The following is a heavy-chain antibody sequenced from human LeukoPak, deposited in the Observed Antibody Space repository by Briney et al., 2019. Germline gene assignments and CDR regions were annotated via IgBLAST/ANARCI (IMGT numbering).Heavy chain of an antibody. V-gene: IGHV4-59*08. CDR2: IYGSGST. Sequence: SETLSLTCTVSGDSLSSHYWSWIRQPPGKGLEWIGYIYGSGSTHYDPSLRSPVTISEDTSKNQFSLKLTSVTAADTAVYYCARNVGWYSHDSWGQGTLVTVSS. CDR3: ARNVGWYSHDS. D-gene: IGHD6-19*01. CDR1: GDSLSSHY. J-gene: IGHJ4*02.